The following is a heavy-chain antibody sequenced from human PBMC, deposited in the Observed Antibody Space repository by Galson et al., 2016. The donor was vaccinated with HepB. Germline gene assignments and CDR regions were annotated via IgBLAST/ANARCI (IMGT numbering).Heavy chain of an antibody. CDR1: GYTFTSFA. CDR2: INAGNGNT. V-gene: IGHV1-3*01. J-gene: IGHJ5*02. Sequence: SVKVSCKASGYTFTSFAIHWVRQAPGQRLEWMGWINAGNGNTKYSQRFQGRVTITKDTSASTAYMELSSLRSEDTAVYYCANVGAAKWFAPWGQGTLVTVSS. D-gene: IGHD4/OR15-4a*01. CDR3: ANVGAAKWFAP.